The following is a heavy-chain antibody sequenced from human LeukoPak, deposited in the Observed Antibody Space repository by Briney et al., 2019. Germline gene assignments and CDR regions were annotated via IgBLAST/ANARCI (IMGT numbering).Heavy chain of an antibody. CDR2: IYPGESDT. J-gene: IGHJ4*02. Sequence: KAGESLKISCQGSGYTFTSYWIAWVRQLPGKGLEWMGIIYPGESDTRYSPSFQGQVTISADKSISTAYLQWSSLKASDTAMYYCARHGSSGWSIEYWGQGTLVTVSS. CDR3: ARHGSSGWSIEY. CDR1: GYTFTSYW. V-gene: IGHV5-51*01. D-gene: IGHD6-19*01.